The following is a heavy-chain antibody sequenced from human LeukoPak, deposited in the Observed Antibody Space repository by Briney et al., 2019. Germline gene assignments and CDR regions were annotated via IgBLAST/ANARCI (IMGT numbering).Heavy chain of an antibody. D-gene: IGHD2-2*01. CDR2: ISYDGSNK. CDR3: ARALKRKIGYCSSTSCYGGGYYFDY. CDR1: GFTLSSYA. Sequence: GGSLRLSCAASGFTLSSYAMHWVRQAPGKGLEWVAVISYDGSNKYYADSVKGRFTISRDNSKNTLYLQMNSLRAEDTAVYYCARALKRKIGYCSSTSCYGGGYYFDYWGQGTLVTVSS. V-gene: IGHV3-30-3*01. J-gene: IGHJ4*02.